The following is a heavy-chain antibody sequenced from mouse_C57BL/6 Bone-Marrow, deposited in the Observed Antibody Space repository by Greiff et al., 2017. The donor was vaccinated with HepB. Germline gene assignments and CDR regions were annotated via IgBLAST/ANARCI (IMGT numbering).Heavy chain of an antibody. CDR2: IDPENGDT. V-gene: IGHV14-4*01. D-gene: IGHD1-1*01. J-gene: IGHJ4*01. CDR1: GFNIKDDY. Sequence: EVKLVESGAELVRPGASVKLSCTASGFNIKDDYMHWVKQRPEQGLEWIGWIDPENGDTEYASNFQGKATITADTSSNTAYLQLSSLTSEDTAVYYCTTDYGRDYAMDYWGQGTSVTVSS. CDR3: TTDYGRDYAMDY.